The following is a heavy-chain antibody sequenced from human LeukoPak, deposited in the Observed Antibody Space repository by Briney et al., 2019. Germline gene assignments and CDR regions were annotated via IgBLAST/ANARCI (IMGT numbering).Heavy chain of an antibody. D-gene: IGHD5-18*01. CDR2: ISAYNGNT. V-gene: IGHV1-18*01. J-gene: IGHJ4*02. CDR1: GYTFTSYG. CDR3: ARDSGEYSYGSDY. Sequence: GASVKVSCKASGYTFTSYGISWVRQAPGQGLEWMGWISAYNGNTNYAQKFQGRVTMTRDTSISTAYMELSRLRSDDTAVYYCARDSGEYSYGSDYWGEGTLVTVSS.